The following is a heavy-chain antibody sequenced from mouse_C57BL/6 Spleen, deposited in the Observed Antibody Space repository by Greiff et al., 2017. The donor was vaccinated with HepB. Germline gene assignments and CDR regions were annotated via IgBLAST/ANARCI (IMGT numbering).Heavy chain of an antibody. CDR2: IYPGDGDT. CDR1: GYAFSSSW. D-gene: IGHD1-1*01. J-gene: IGHJ2*01. V-gene: IGHV1-82*01. CDR3: ARGTTVVSY. Sequence: VQLQQSGPELVKPGASVKISCKASGYAFSSSWMSWVKQRPGKGLEWIGRIYPGDGDTNYNGKFKGKATLTADKSSSTAYMQLSSLTSEDSAVYFCARGTTVVSYWGQGTTLTVSS.